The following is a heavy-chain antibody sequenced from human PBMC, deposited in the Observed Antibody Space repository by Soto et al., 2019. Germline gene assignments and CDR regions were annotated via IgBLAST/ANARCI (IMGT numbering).Heavy chain of an antibody. Sequence: GASGKVSWKGRGNTISTSAKLWVTQASGQRIEWMGWINTGNDNTKYSQKFQDRVSIPRDKSASTRYMELSSLTSEDTAVHHCARDEGVASANWGR. CDR2: INTGNDNT. V-gene: IGHV1-3*04. CDR3: ARDEGVASAN. J-gene: IGHJ2*01. D-gene: IGHD1-26*01. CDR1: GNTISTSA.